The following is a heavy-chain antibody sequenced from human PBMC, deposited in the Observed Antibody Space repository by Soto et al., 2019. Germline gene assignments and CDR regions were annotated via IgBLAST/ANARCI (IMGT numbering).Heavy chain of an antibody. D-gene: IGHD6-13*01. Sequence: QVQLGQSGAEVKKPGASVKVSCKASGYTFTGYYMHWVRQAPGQGLEWMGWINPNSGGTNYAQKFQGWVTMTRDTSISTAYMELSRLRSDDTAVYYCAREEGSSSWYAARFDYWGQGTLVTVSS. J-gene: IGHJ4*02. CDR1: GYTFTGYY. CDR2: INPNSGGT. CDR3: AREEGSSSWYAARFDY. V-gene: IGHV1-2*04.